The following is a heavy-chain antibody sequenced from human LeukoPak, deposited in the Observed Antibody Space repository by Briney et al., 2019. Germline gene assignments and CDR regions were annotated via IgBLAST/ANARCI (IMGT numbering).Heavy chain of an antibody. CDR2: IYTSGST. D-gene: IGHD5-12*01. Sequence: SQTLSLTCTVSGGSISSGSYYWSWIRQPAGKGLEWIGRIYTSGSTNYNPSLKSRVTISVDTSKNQFSLKLSSVTAADTAVYYCARLARSDYGEYYYYYYYMDVWGKGTTVTISS. CDR3: ARLARSDYGEYYYYYYYMDV. V-gene: IGHV4-61*02. CDR1: GGSISSGSYY. J-gene: IGHJ6*03.